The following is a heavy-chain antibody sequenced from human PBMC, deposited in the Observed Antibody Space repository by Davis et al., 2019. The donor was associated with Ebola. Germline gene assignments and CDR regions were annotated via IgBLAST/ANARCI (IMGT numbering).Heavy chain of an antibody. CDR3: ARARSGWDEIDAFDI. J-gene: IGHJ3*02. D-gene: IGHD6-19*01. CDR1: GGSISSSNW. CDR2: IYHSGGT. V-gene: IGHV4-4*02. Sequence: SETLSLTCAVSGGSISSSNWWSWVRQPPGKGLEWIGEIYHSGGTNYNPSLKSRVTISVDTSKNQFSLKLSSVTAADTAVYYCARARSGWDEIDAFDIWGQGTMVTVSS.